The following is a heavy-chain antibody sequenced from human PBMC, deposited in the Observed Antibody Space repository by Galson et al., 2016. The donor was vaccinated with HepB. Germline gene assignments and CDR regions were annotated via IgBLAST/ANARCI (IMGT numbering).Heavy chain of an antibody. CDR2: IGTAGDT. Sequence: SLRLSCAASGFTFSRYDLHWVRHVTGKGLAWVSAIGTAGDTYYPGSVKGRFTISRENAKNSLYLQMNSLRDEDTAVYYCARDGGGTGGYYYYAMDVWGQGTTVTVSS. CDR1: GFTFSRYD. CDR3: ARDGGGTGGYYYYAMDV. D-gene: IGHD1-14*01. V-gene: IGHV3-13*01. J-gene: IGHJ6*02.